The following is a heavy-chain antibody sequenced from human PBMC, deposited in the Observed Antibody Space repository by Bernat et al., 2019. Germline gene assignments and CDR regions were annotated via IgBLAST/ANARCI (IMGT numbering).Heavy chain of an antibody. CDR1: GFTFSSYA. CDR2: ISYDGINK. V-gene: IGHV3-30*04. D-gene: IGHD3-16*01. Sequence: QVQLVESGGGVVQLGRSLRLSCAASGFTFSSYAIHWVRQAPGKGLEWVAAISYDGINKYYADSVKGRFTISRDNSKNTLYLQMISLRAEDTAVYYCARDRRGTDSGGMDVWGQGTTVTVSS. CDR3: ARDRRGTDSGGMDV. J-gene: IGHJ6*02.